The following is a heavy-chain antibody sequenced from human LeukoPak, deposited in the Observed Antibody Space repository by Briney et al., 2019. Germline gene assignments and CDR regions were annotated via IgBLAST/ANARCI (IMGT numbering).Heavy chain of an antibody. J-gene: IGHJ4*02. CDR1: GYSFTNYW. CDR3: ARCGDYVWGSGLVYFDF. V-gene: IGHV5-51*01. CDR2: IYPVDSDT. D-gene: IGHD3-16*01. Sequence: GESLKISCNASGYSFTNYWIGWVRQMPGKGLERMGIIYPVDSDTRYSPSFRGQVTISADKSATTAYLMWSRLKASDTGIYYCARCGDYVWGSGLVYFDFWGQGTLVTVSS.